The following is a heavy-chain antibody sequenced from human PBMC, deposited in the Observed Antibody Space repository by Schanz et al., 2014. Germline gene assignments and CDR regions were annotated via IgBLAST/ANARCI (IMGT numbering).Heavy chain of an antibody. V-gene: IGHV3-48*01. CDR2: ISGSSSTK. D-gene: IGHD2-21*02. CDR1: GFTFSNHA. CDR3: ARPSDSSWYMDV. J-gene: IGHJ6*03. Sequence: QLLESGGGLVQPGGSLRLSCAASGFTFSNHALSWVRQAPGKGLEWVSYISGSSSTKYYADSVKGRFTISRDNGKKSLYLQMNSLRAEDTAVYYCARPSDSSWYMDVWGKGTTVTVSS.